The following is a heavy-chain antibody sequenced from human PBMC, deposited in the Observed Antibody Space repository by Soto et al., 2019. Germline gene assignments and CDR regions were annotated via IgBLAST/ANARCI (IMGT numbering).Heavy chain of an antibody. Sequence: QVQLVESGGGVVQPGRSLRLSCAASGFTFSSYAMHWVRQAPGKGLEWVAVISYDGSNKYYADSVKGRFTISRDNSKNTLYLQMKSLRAEDTAVYYCARDLGRGYSYGFLGGTDYWGQGTLVTVSS. J-gene: IGHJ4*02. CDR3: ARDLGRGYSYGFLGGTDY. CDR2: ISYDGSNK. D-gene: IGHD5-18*01. V-gene: IGHV3-30-3*01. CDR1: GFTFSSYA.